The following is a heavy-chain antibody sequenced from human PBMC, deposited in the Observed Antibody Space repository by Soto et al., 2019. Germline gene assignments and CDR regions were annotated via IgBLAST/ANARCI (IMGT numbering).Heavy chain of an antibody. D-gene: IGHD6-19*01. CDR2: IWYDGSNK. J-gene: IGHJ4*02. CDR1: GFTFSSYG. V-gene: IGHV3-33*01. Sequence: QVQLVESGGGVVQPGRSLRLSCAASGFTFSSYGMHWVRQAPGKGLECVAVIWYDGSNKYYADSVKGRFTISRDNSKNTLYLQMNSLRAEDTAVYYCARDRIGRIAVAGAYTFSWGQGTLVTVSS. CDR3: ARDRIGRIAVAGAYTFS.